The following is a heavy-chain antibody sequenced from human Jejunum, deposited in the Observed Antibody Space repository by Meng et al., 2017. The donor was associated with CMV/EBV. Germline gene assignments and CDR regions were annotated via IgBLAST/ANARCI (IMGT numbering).Heavy chain of an antibody. CDR3: TRALDY. J-gene: IGHJ4*02. V-gene: IGHV3-7*04. Sequence: LKISCSVYGFNFRNYWMRRVRQAPGKGLEWVANIRYDGGERYYVNSVEGRFFIYRDNARNTLYLQMNSLRGDDSAIYYCTRALDYWGQGTPVTVSS. CDR1: GFNFRNYW. CDR2: IRYDGGER.